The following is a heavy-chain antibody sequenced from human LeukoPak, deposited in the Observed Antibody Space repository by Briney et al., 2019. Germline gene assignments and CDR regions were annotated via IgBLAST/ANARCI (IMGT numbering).Heavy chain of an antibody. J-gene: IGHJ4*02. CDR3: TRRLDD. CDR2: ISGSDDYT. Sequence: GGSLRLSCAASGFTFSNYAMSWVRQAPGKGLKWVSAISGSDDYTYYADSVKGRFTISRDNAQNSLYLQMNGLRVEDTAVYYCTRRLDDWGQGTLVTVSS. CDR1: GFTFSNYA. D-gene: IGHD3-16*01. V-gene: IGHV3-23*01.